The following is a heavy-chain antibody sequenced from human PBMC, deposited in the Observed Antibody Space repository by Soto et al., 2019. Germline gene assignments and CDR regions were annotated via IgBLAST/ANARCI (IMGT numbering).Heavy chain of an antibody. D-gene: IGHD3-10*01. CDR2: IYYSGST. J-gene: IGHJ3*02. CDR3: ARDDGSGRDDI. Sequence: QVQLQESGPGLVKPSETLSLTCTVSGGSISSYYWSWIRQPPGKGLEWIGYIYYSGSTNYHPSLKSRVTISVDTSKNQFSLKLSSVTAADTAVYYCARDDGSGRDDIWGQGTMVTVSS. CDR1: GGSISSYY. V-gene: IGHV4-59*01.